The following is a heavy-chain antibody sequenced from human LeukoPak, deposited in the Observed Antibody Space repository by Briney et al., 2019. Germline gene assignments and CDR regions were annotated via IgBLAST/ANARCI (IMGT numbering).Heavy chain of an antibody. V-gene: IGHV3-7*01. J-gene: IGHJ4*02. CDR2: IKQDGSQK. CDR1: GFTFSNYW. D-gene: IGHD5-12*01. CDR3: AKDYVVATIMDYYFDY. Sequence: QPGGSLRLSCAASGFTFSNYWMSWVRQAPGKGLEWVANIKQDGSQKYSVESVKGRFTVSRDNAKNTLYLQMNSLRAEDTAVYYCAKDYVVATIMDYYFDYWGQGTLVTVSS.